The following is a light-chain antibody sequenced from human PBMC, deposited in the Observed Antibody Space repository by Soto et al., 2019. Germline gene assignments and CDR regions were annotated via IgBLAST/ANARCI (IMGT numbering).Light chain of an antibody. CDR1: SSDVGGYNY. V-gene: IGLV2-14*01. J-gene: IGLJ1*01. CDR2: EVV. CDR3: TSYTSSSPLV. Sequence: QSALTQPASVSGSPGQSITISCTGTSSDVGGYNYVSWYQHHPGKAPKLMIYEVVNRPSGVSNRFSGSKSGNTASLTISGLQAEYEADYYCTSYTSSSPLVFGTGTKVTVL.